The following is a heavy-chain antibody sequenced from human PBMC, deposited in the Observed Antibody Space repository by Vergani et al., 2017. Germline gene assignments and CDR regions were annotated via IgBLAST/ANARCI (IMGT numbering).Heavy chain of an antibody. CDR1: GFTFVDYA. Sequence: EVQLVESGGGLVQPGRSLRLSCAASGFTFVDYAMHWVRQAPGRGLEWVSGISWNSGSIGYADSVKGRFTISRDNAKNSLYLQMNSLRAEDTALYYCAKDISQYCSSTSCYYYYYGMDVWGQGTTVTVSS. V-gene: IGHV3-9*01. J-gene: IGHJ6*02. CDR2: ISWNSGSI. CDR3: AKDISQYCSSTSCYYYYYGMDV. D-gene: IGHD2-2*01.